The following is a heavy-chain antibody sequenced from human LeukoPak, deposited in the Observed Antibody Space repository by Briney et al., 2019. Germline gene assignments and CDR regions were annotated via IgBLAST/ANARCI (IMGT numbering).Heavy chain of an antibody. D-gene: IGHD6-6*01. Sequence: SETLSLTCTVSGGSVSSDYWSWIRQPPGKGLEWIGWISYSGSSNYSPSLKSRVTLSVDTSKNQFSLKLSSVTAADTAVYYCARGGASSKFFDYRGQGTLVTVSS. CDR2: ISYSGSS. J-gene: IGHJ4*02. CDR3: ARGGASSKFFDY. CDR1: GGSVSSDY. V-gene: IGHV4-59*02.